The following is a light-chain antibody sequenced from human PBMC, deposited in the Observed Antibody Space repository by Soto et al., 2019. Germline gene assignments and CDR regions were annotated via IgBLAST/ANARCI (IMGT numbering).Light chain of an antibody. CDR2: DAS. Sequence: EIVLTQSPATLSLSPGERATLSCRASQSISNYLAWYQQKPGQAPRLLIYDASNRATGIPARFSGSGSGTEFTLTINSLQSEDFAVYYCQQYHSSPVTFGQGTKVDIK. CDR1: QSISNY. V-gene: IGKV3-11*01. J-gene: IGKJ1*01. CDR3: QQYHSSPVT.